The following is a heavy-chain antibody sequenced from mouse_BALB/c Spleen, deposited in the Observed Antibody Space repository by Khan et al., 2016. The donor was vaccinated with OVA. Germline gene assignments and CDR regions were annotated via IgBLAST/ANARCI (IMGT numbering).Heavy chain of an antibody. Sequence: EVELVESGAELVKPGASVKLSCSASGFNIKDTYIHWMQQRPEQGLEWIGRIDPPNDDSKYGPKFQAKATLTADTSSNTAYLQLSSLTSEDTAVYYCDTLYGNPFAFWGQGTLGSVSA. V-gene: IGHV14-3*02. CDR1: GFNIKDTY. CDR3: DTLYGNPFAF. D-gene: IGHD2-1*01. J-gene: IGHJ3*01. CDR2: IDPPNDDS.